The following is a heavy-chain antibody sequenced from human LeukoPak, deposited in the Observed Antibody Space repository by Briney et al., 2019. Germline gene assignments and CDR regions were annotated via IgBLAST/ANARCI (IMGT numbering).Heavy chain of an antibody. Sequence: GGSLRLSCAASQVTFSSFALSWVRQAPGKGLEWVSTISGSGGSTYYADSVKGRFTISRDNSKSTLYLQMNSLRAEDTAVYYCAKVAYCGGDCHFNAFDIWGQGTMVTVSS. CDR3: AKVAYCGGDCHFNAFDI. CDR1: QVTFSSFA. V-gene: IGHV3-23*01. D-gene: IGHD2-21*02. CDR2: ISGSGGST. J-gene: IGHJ3*02.